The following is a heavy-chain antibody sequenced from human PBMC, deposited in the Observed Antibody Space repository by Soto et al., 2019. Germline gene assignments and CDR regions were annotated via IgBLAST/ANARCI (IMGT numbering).Heavy chain of an antibody. CDR3: ARNRLRQYYYGMDV. CDR1: GYRFANYW. CDR2: IYPGDSDT. Sequence: GESLKISWQGSGYRFANYWLAWVRQMRGKGLEWVGVIYPGDSDTRYSPSFRGQVTIAADKSISHVYLQWSSLKASDTAMYYCARNRLRQYYYGMDVWGQGTTVTVSS. V-gene: IGHV5-51*01. D-gene: IGHD3-10*01. J-gene: IGHJ6*02.